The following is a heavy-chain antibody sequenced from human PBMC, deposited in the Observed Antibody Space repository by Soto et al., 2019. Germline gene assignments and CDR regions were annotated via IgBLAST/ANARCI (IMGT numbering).Heavy chain of an antibody. D-gene: IGHD2-2*01. CDR2: MNLNSGNT. V-gene: IGHV1-8*01. J-gene: IGHJ6*03. Sequence: ASVKVSWKASGYTFTSYDINWVRQATGQGLEWMGWMNLNSGNTGYAQKFQGRVTMTRNTSISTAYMELSSLRSEDTAVYYCARGQYCSSTSCYFLPAYYYYYMDVWGKGTTVTVSS. CDR3: ARGQYCSSTSCYFLPAYYYYYMDV. CDR1: GYTFTSYD.